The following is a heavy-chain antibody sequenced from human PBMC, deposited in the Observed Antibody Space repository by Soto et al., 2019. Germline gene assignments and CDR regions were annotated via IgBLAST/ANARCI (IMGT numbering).Heavy chain of an antibody. Sequence: SETLPLTCTVSGGSISSGYYWSWIRQHPGKGLEWIGYIYYSGNTYYNPSLKSRVSISLDTSKSQFSLKLDSVTAADTAVYYCARDAPVALGVPNSVDVWGQGTTGTVS. V-gene: IGHV4-31*03. J-gene: IGHJ6*02. D-gene: IGHD3-3*02. CDR2: IYYSGNT. CDR3: ARDAPVALGVPNSVDV. CDR1: GGSISSGYY.